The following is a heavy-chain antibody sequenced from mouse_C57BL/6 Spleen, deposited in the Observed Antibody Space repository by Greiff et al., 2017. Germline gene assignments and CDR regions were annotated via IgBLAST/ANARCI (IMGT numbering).Heavy chain of an antibody. D-gene: IGHD2-9*01. V-gene: IGHV1-69*01. CDR1: GYTFTSYW. CDR3: ATYYGYDGAWFAD. J-gene: IGHJ3*01. Sequence: QVQLQQPGAELVMPGASVKLSCKASGYTFTSYWMHWVKQRPGQGLEWIGELDPSDSYTTYNQKFKGKSTLTVDTYSSTAYMPLSRLTSEASAVLYGATYYGYDGAWFADWGQGTLVTVSA. CDR2: LDPSDSYT.